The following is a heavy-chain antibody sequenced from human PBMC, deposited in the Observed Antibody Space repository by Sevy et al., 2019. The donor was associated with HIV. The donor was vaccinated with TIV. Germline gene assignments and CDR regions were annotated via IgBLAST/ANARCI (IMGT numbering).Heavy chain of an antibody. J-gene: IGHJ5*02. CDR1: GGSISSCY. Sequence: SETLSLTCTVSGGSISSCYWSWIRQPPGKGLEWIGYIYYSGRTNYNPSLKSRGTISLDTSKNQFSLKLSYVTAADTAVYYCARTGYYREGWFDPWGQGTLVTVSS. CDR2: IYYSGRT. D-gene: IGHD3-9*01. CDR3: ARTGYYREGWFDP. V-gene: IGHV4-59*13.